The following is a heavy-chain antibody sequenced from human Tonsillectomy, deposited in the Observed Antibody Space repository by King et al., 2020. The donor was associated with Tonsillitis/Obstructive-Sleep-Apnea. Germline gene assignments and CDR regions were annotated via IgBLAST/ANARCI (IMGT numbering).Heavy chain of an antibody. Sequence: QLVQSGAEVKKPGESLKISCKGSGYSFTSYWIGWVRQMPGEGLEWMGIIYPGDSDTRYSPSFQGQVTISADKSISTAYLQWSSLKASDTAMYYCARRDCSGGSCYSLGWYFDLWGRGTLVTVSS. V-gene: IGHV5-51*01. CDR3: ARRDCSGGSCYSLGWYFDL. J-gene: IGHJ2*01. CDR2: IYPGDSDT. D-gene: IGHD2-15*01. CDR1: GYSFTSYW.